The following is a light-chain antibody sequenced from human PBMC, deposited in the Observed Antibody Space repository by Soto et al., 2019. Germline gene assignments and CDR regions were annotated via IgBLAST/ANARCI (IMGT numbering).Light chain of an antibody. CDR2: DAS. CDR3: QLRSNWPPAFT. Sequence: EIVLTQSPATLSLSPGERATLSCRASQTFGWYLAWYQQKPGQAPRLLIYDASTRATGIPDRFSGSGSGTDFTLTISSLEPDDFAVYYCQLRSNWPPAFTFGGGTKVEIK. V-gene: IGKV3-11*01. CDR1: QTFGWY. J-gene: IGKJ4*01.